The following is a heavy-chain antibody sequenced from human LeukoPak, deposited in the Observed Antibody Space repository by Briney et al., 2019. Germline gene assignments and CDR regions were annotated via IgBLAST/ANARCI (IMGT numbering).Heavy chain of an antibody. V-gene: IGHV4-38-2*01. J-gene: IGHJ4*02. CDR3: ARSHSGSYHFDY. Sequence: SETLSLTCSVSGYSISSGYYWGWIRQPPGKGLEWIGSIYRGGTTFYNPSLKSRVTISVDTSKNQFSLKLSSVTAADTALYYCARSHSGSYHFDYWGQGTLVTVSS. D-gene: IGHD1-26*01. CDR2: IYRGGTT. CDR1: GYSISSGYY.